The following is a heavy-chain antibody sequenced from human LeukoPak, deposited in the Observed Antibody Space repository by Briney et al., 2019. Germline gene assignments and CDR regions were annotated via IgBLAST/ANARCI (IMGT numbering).Heavy chain of an antibody. CDR2: INPKSGDT. V-gene: IGHV1-2*02. D-gene: IGHD2-2*01. CDR1: GYTFTDYF. J-gene: IGHJ4*02. CDR3: VRDESGTNPNYFDY. Sequence: ASVKVSCKASGYTFTDYFMHWVRQAPGQGPEWMGWINPKSGDTKYAERFEDRVSVTRDTSISTAYVELSSLTSDDTAVYYCVRDESGTNPNYFDYWGQGTLVTVSS.